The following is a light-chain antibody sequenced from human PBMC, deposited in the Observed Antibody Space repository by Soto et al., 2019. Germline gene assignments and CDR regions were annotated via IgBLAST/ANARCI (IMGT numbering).Light chain of an antibody. J-gene: IGLJ2*01. CDR2: DVN. Sequence: QSVLTQPASVSGSPGQSITISCTGTSSDIGAYNFVPWYQQHPGKAPKLMLYDVNIRPSGVSNRFSGSKSGNTASLTISGLQAEDEAEYYCTSWTTSNTMIFGGGTKVTVL. CDR3: TSWTTSNTMI. V-gene: IGLV2-14*03. CDR1: SSDIGAYNF.